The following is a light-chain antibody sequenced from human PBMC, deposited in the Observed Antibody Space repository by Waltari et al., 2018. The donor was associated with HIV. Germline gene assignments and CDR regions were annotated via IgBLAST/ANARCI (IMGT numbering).Light chain of an antibody. Sequence: DVQMTQSPSTLSASVGDKVTITCRASQIIHNWLAWYQQKPGKPPKLLIHKTSYLESGVPSRFSGSGSGADFTLTIDGLQPDDFATYYCQQYNSHSYTFGQGTKVDVK. J-gene: IGKJ2*01. CDR2: KTS. V-gene: IGKV1-5*03. CDR3: QQYNSHSYT. CDR1: QIIHNW.